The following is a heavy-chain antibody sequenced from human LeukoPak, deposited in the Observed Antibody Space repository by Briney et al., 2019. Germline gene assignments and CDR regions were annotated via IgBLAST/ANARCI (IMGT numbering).Heavy chain of an antibody. CDR1: GGSISDYH. CDR2: THKSGST. V-gene: IGHV4-59*08. Sequence: SETLSLTCTVSGGSISDYHWTWIRQSPGKTPEWIGCTHKSGSTHYNPSLKSRVTISLDTSKNQFSLKLSSVTAADTAVYYCARQSGPYHSGSGIDYWGQGTLVTVSS. D-gene: IGHD3-10*01. J-gene: IGHJ4*02. CDR3: ARQSGPYHSGSGIDY.